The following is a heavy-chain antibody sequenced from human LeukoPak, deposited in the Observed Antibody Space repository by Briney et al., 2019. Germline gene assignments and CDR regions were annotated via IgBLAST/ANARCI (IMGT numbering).Heavy chain of an antibody. CDR1: GGSISSSSYY. V-gene: IGHV4-39*01. J-gene: IGHJ5*02. D-gene: IGHD2-15*01. Sequence: SETLSLTCTVSGGSISSSSYYRGWIRQPPGKGLEWIGSIYYSGSTYYNPSLKSRVTISVDTSKNQFSLKLSSVTAADTAVYYCGSSSVVAATGFDPWGQGTLVTVSS. CDR2: IYYSGST. CDR3: GSSSVVAATGFDP.